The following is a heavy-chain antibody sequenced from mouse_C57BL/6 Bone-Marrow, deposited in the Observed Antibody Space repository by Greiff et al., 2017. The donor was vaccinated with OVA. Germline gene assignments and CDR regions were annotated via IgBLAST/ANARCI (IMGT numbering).Heavy chain of an antibody. CDR3: ARWYYGSSLWYFDV. Sequence: EVHLVESGGGLVQPGGSLKLSCAASGFTFSDYYMYWVRQTPEKRLEWVAYISNGGGSTYYPDTVKGRFTISRDNAKNTLYLQMSRLKSEDTAMYYCARWYYGSSLWYFDVWGTGTTVTVSS. CDR2: ISNGGGST. CDR1: GFTFSDYY. V-gene: IGHV5-12*01. D-gene: IGHD1-1*01. J-gene: IGHJ1*03.